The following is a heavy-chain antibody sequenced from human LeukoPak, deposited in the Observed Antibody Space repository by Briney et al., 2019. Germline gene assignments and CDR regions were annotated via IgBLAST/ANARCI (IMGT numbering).Heavy chain of an antibody. Sequence: PSETLSLTCAVSGGSISSSNWWSWVRQPPGKGLEWIGKIHHSGSTNYNPSLRSRVTISVDKSKNLFSLKLSSVTAADTAVYYCAREGCSSGWLGFDYWGQGTLVTVSS. J-gene: IGHJ4*02. CDR3: AREGCSSGWLGFDY. D-gene: IGHD6-19*01. V-gene: IGHV4-4*02. CDR1: GGSISSSNW. CDR2: IHHSGST.